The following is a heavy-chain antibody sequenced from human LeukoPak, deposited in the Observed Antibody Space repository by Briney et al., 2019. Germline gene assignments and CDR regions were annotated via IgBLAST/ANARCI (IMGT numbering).Heavy chain of an antibody. V-gene: IGHV1-24*01. Sequence: ASVKVSCKVSGYTLTELSMHWVRQAPGKGLEWMGGFDPEDGETIYAQKFQGRVTMTEDTSTDTAYMELSSLRSEDTAVYYCATGVLSSGWSDYWGQGTLVTVSS. CDR2: FDPEDGET. CDR1: GYTLTELS. CDR3: ATGVLSSGWSDY. D-gene: IGHD6-19*01. J-gene: IGHJ4*02.